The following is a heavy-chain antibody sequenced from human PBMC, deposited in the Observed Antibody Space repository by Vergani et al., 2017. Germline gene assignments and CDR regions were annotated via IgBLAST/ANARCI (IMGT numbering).Heavy chain of an antibody. CDR2: ISSSSSYI. Sequence: EVQLVESGGGLVKPGGSLRLSCAASGFTFSSYSMNWVRQAPGKGLEWVSSISSSSSYIYYADSVKGRFTISRDNAKNSLYLQMNSLRAEDTAVYYCASKPPPMTTVTTPRLYWYFDLWGRGTLVTVSS. D-gene: IGHD4-17*01. CDR1: GFTFSSYS. V-gene: IGHV3-21*01. CDR3: ASKPPPMTTVTTPRLYWYFDL. J-gene: IGHJ2*01.